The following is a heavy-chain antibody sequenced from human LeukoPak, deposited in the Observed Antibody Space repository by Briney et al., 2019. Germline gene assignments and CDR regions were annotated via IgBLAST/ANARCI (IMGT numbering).Heavy chain of an antibody. J-gene: IGHJ3*02. CDR3: ARYCSSTSCNDAFDM. CDR2: IKHDGSEK. Sequence: GGSLRLSCAASTFTFRNYWMSWVRQAPGKGLEWVANIKHDGSEKYHVDSVKGRFTISRDNAKNSLYLQMNSLRAEDTAVYYCARYCSSTSCNDAFDMWGQGTMVTVSS. V-gene: IGHV3-7*01. CDR1: TFTFRNYW. D-gene: IGHD2-2*01.